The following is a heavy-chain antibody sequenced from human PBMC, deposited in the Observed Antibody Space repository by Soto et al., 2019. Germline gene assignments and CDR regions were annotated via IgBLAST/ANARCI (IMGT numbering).Heavy chain of an antibody. V-gene: IGHV3-53*01. CDR2: LHDVDGT. CDR3: ASWLEREHAYDI. CDR1: GLTVRGKKY. Sequence: DVQLVASGGGLIQPGWSLRLSCAALGLTVRGKKYITWVRQAPGKGLEWVSALHDVDGTYYADSAKGRFTISRDNPNNIIYLQMNSLGPDDTAVYDCASWLEREHAYDIWGLGTMVTVSS. D-gene: IGHD1-1*01. J-gene: IGHJ3*02.